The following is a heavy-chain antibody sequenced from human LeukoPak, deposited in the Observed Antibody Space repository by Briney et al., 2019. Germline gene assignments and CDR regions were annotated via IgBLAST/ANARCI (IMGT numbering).Heavy chain of an antibody. Sequence: PGGSLRLSCAASGFTFSTYAMSWVRQAPGKGLEWVSTISVSGGSTYYADSVKGRFTISRDNSKNALYLQVDSLRAEDTAVYYCARGAVIQYSSSWYSHLFSDSWGQGTLVTVSS. CDR3: ARGAVIQYSSSWYSHLFSDS. CDR2: ISVSGGST. J-gene: IGHJ4*02. CDR1: GFTFSTYA. V-gene: IGHV3-23*01. D-gene: IGHD6-13*01.